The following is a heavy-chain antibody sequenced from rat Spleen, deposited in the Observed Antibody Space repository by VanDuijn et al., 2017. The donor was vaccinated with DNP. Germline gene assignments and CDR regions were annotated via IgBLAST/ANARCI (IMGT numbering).Heavy chain of an antibody. CDR1: GFTFSNYY. J-gene: IGHJ2*01. V-gene: IGHV5-27*01. CDR3: TSNPHIRTAAPFDY. CDR2: ISPSGGST. Sequence: EVQLVESGGGLVQPGRSLKLSCAASGFTFSNYYMAWVRQAPKKGLEWVASISPSGGSTYYRDSVKGRFTISRDNAKSTLYLQVNSLRSEDTATYYCTSNPHIRTAAPFDYWGQGVMVTVSS. D-gene: IGHD3-8*01.